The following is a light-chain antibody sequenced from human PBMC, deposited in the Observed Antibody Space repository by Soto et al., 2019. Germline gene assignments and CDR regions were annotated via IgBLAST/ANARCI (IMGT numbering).Light chain of an antibody. CDR2: EVS. Sequence: QSALTQPPSASGSPGQSVTISCTGSSSDVGGHNHASWYQQHPGKAPKLMIYEVSKRPSGVPDRFSGSKSVNTASLTVSGLQAEDEADYYCSSYAGSMNLIFGGGTKVTVL. J-gene: IGLJ2*01. CDR1: SSDVGGHNH. V-gene: IGLV2-8*01. CDR3: SSYAGSMNLI.